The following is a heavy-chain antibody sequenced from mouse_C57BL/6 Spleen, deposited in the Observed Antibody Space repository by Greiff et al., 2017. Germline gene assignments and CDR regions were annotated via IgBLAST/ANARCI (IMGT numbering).Heavy chain of an antibody. D-gene: IGHD1-1*01. J-gene: IGHJ2*01. CDR1: GYAFSSYW. Sequence: VKLQESGAELVKPGASVKISCKASGYAFSSYWMNWVKQRPGKGLEWIGQIYPGDGDTNYNGKFKGKATLTADKSSSTAYMQLSSLTSEDSAVYFCARSFTTVGDYWGQGTTLTVSS. V-gene: IGHV1-80*01. CDR2: IYPGDGDT. CDR3: ARSFTTVGDY.